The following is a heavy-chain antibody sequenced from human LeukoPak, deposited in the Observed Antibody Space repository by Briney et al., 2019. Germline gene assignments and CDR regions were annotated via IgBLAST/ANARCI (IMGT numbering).Heavy chain of an antibody. CDR3: ASARGYCSSTSCSYGMDV. V-gene: IGHV1-24*01. CDR2: FDPEDGET. D-gene: IGHD2-2*01. J-gene: IGHJ6*02. CDR1: GYTLTELS. Sequence: ASVKVSCKVSGYTLTELSMHWVRQAPGKGLEWMGGFDPEDGETIYAQKFQGRVTMTEDTSTDTAYMELSSLRSEDTAVYYCASARGYCSSTSCSYGMDVWGQGTTVTVSS.